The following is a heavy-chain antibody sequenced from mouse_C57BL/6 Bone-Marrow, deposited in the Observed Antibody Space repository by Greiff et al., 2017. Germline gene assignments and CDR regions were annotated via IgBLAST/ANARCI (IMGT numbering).Heavy chain of an antibody. CDR3: ARRGWLLFYAMDY. CDR2: ISNGGGST. V-gene: IGHV5-12*01. D-gene: IGHD2-3*01. CDR1: GFTFSDYY. J-gene: IGHJ4*01. Sequence: EVQLVESGGGLVQPGGSLKLSCAASGFTFSDYYMYWVRQTPEKRLEWVAYISNGGGSTYYPDTVKGRFTISRDNAKNTLYLQMSRLKSEDTAMYYCARRGWLLFYAMDYWGQGTSVTVSS.